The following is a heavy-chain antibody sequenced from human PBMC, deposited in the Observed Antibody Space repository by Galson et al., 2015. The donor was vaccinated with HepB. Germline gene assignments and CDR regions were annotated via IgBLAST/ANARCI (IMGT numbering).Heavy chain of an antibody. Sequence: SETLSLTCTVSGGSISSYYWSWIRQPAGKGLEWIGRIYTSGSTNYNPSLKSRVTMSVDTSKNQFSLKLSSVTAADTAVYYCARAHYYDSSGTWGVYFDYWGQGTLVTVSS. CDR1: GGSISSYY. J-gene: IGHJ4*02. CDR3: ARAHYYDSSGTWGVYFDY. V-gene: IGHV4-4*07. CDR2: IYTSGST. D-gene: IGHD3-22*01.